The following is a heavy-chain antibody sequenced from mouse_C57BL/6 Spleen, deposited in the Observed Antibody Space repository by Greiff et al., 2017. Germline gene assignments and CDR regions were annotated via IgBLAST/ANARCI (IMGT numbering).Heavy chain of an antibody. CDR1: GYTFTDYN. CDR2: INPNNGGT. D-gene: IGHD1-1*01. J-gene: IGHJ1*03. CDR3: ARATTVVGPQYFDV. Sequence: VQLQQSGPELVKPGASVKIPCKASGYTFTDYNMDWVKQSHGKSLEWIGDINPNNGGTIYNQKFKGKATLTVDKSSSTAYMELHSLTSEDTAVYYCARATTVVGPQYFDVWGTGTTVTVSS. V-gene: IGHV1-18*01.